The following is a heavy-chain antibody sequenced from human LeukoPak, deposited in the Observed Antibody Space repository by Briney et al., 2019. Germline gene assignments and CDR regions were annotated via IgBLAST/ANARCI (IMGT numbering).Heavy chain of an antibody. CDR1: GFTFSSYA. D-gene: IGHD6-19*01. V-gene: IGHV3-30*04. J-gene: IGHJ4*02. CDR3: ALNRGSGWYFHY. Sequence: GGSLRLSCAASGFTFSSYAMHWVRQAPGKGLERVAVISYDGSNKYGDSVKGRFTISRDNSKNTLYLQMNSLRAEDTAVYYCALNRGSGWYFHYWGQGTLVTVSS. CDR2: ISYDGSNK.